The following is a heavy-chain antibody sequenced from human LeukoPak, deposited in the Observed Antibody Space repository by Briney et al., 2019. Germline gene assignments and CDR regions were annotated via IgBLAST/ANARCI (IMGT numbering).Heavy chain of an antibody. CDR3: ARFGVGNYYYVMDV. J-gene: IGHJ6*02. D-gene: IGHD3-10*01. Sequence: ASVKLSCKASGYTFTSYGINWGRQATGQGLELVWWMNPNKSKTGYEHKFQRRVTMTGNTPITTAYMELSSLRPDDTAVYYCARFGVGNYYYVMDVWGQGTTVIVSS. V-gene: IGHV1-8*01. CDR1: GYTFTSYG. CDR2: MNPNKSKT.